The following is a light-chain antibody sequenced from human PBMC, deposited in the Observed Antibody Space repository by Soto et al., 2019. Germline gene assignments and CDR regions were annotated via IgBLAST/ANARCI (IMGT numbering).Light chain of an antibody. CDR1: QSISSY. Sequence: DIQMTQSPSSLSASVGDRVTITCRASQSISSYLNWYQQKPGKAPKLLIYAASSLQSGVPSRFSGSGSGTDFTLTISSLQPDDFATYYCQQYNSYSTFGQGTKVDIK. J-gene: IGKJ1*01. V-gene: IGKV1-39*01. CDR3: QQYNSYST. CDR2: AAS.